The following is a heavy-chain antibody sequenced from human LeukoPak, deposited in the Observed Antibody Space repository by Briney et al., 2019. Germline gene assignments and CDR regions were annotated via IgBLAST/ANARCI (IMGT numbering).Heavy chain of an antibody. CDR2: ISGSGGST. J-gene: IGHJ4*02. V-gene: IGHV3-23*01. D-gene: IGHD5-24*01. Sequence: GGSLRLSCAASGFTFSSYAMSWVRQAPGKGLEWVSAISGSGGSTYYADSVKGRFTISRDNSKNTLYLQMNNLRAEDTAVYYCAKPLEMATISPFDYWGQGTLVTVSS. CDR1: GFTFSSYA. CDR3: AKPLEMATISPFDY.